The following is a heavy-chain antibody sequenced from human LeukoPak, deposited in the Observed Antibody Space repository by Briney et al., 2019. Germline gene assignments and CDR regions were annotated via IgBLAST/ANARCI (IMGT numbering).Heavy chain of an antibody. J-gene: IGHJ4*02. CDR2: ISYSGRT. CDR1: GGSVSSGSYY. D-gene: IGHD1/OR15-1a*01. V-gene: IGHV4-61*01. CDR3: ASVRSGTYYFNY. Sequence: SEPLSLTCTVSGGSVSSGSYYWSWIRQPPGKGLEWIGYISYSGRTNYSPSLKSRVTISVDTSKNQFSLKLTSVTAADTAVYYCASVRSGTYYFNYWGQGALVTVSS.